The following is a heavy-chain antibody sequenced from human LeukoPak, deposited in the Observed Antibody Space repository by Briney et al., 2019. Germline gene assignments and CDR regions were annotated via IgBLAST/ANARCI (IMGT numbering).Heavy chain of an antibody. CDR2: ISYDGSNK. D-gene: IGHD3-22*01. CDR1: GFTFSRFA. Sequence: GGSLRLSCAASGFTFSRFAMHWVRQAPGKGLEWVAVISYDGSNKYYADSVEGRFTISRDNSDNTLYLQMNSLRAEDTAVYFCARYYYDGSGILDYWGQGTLVTVSS. J-gene: IGHJ4*02. CDR3: ARYYYDGSGILDY. V-gene: IGHV3-30-3*01.